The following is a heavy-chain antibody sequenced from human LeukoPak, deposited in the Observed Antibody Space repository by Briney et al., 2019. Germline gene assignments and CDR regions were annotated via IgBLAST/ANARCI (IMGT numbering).Heavy chain of an antibody. Sequence: GGSLRLSCAASGLIFNNYAMRWVRHAPGKGLECVSCISGNSGSTAYADSVKGRFTISRDDAKNSLYLRMSSLRAEDTAFYYCAKGLANSGGADAFDIWGQGTVVTVSS. CDR1: GLIFNNYA. J-gene: IGHJ3*02. CDR2: ISGNSGST. V-gene: IGHV3-9*01. D-gene: IGHD1-26*01. CDR3: AKGLANSGGADAFDI.